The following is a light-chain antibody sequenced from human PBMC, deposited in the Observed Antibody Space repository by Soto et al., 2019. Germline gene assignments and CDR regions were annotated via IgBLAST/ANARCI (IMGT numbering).Light chain of an antibody. Sequence: DIQMTQSPSSLSASVGDRVIITCRASQSISMHLNWYQQRPGKAPKLLIHAASSFQSGVTSMFRSSGSGTDFTLTISNLQPEDFATYYCQQSQRTPPDTFGQGTKLEIK. J-gene: IGKJ2*01. CDR2: AAS. CDR3: QQSQRTPPDT. V-gene: IGKV1-39*01. CDR1: QSISMH.